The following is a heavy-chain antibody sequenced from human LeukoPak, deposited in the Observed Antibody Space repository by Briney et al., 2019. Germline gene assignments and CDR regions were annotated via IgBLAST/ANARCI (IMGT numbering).Heavy chain of an antibody. CDR1: GYTFTGYY. CDR3: ARDRTAVVVAATFRCDY. D-gene: IGHD2-15*01. J-gene: IGHJ4*02. V-gene: IGHV1-2*02. Sequence: ASVKVSCKASGYTFTGYYMHWVRQAPGQGLEWMGWINPNSGGTNYAQKFQGRVTTTRDTSISTAYMELSRLRSDDTAVYYCARDRTAVVVAATFRCDYWGQGTLVTVSS. CDR2: INPNSGGT.